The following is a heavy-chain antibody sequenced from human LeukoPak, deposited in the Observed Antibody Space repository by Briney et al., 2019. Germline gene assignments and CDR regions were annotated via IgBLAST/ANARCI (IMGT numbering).Heavy chain of an antibody. D-gene: IGHD3-16*02. CDR3: ARDLVGSYGSGFDY. V-gene: IGHV4-30-4*01. Sequence: PSQTLSLTCTVSGDSIRSSDFYWSWIRQPPGKGLEWIGYIYYSGRTYYNPSLKSRVTISVDTSKNQISLKLSSVTAADTAVYYCARDLVGSYGSGFDYWGQGTLVTVSS. J-gene: IGHJ4*02. CDR1: GDSIRSSDFY. CDR2: IYYSGRT.